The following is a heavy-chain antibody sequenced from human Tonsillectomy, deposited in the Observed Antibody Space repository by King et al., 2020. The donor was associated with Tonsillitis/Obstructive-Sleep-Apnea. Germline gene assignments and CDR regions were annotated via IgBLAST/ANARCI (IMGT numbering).Heavy chain of an antibody. CDR3: AKDDGSDWYGINYYSGRGV. CDR1: GFTFSNYV. J-gene: IGHJ6*02. CDR2: ISYDGSDK. D-gene: IGHD6-19*01. V-gene: IGHV3-30*18. Sequence: VQLVESGGGVVQPGRSLRLSCAASGFTFSNYVMHWVRQAPGKGLEWVALISYDGSDKYYADSVKGRFTISRDNSKNTLYLQMNRLRAEDTAVYYCAKDDGSDWYGINYYSGRGVWGQGTTVTASS.